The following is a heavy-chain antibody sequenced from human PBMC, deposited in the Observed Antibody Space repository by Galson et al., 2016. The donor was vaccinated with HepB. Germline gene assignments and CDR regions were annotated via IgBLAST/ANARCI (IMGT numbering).Heavy chain of an antibody. V-gene: IGHV3-11*01. D-gene: IGHD6-13*01. CDR3: AKDKGSSWLLVFDL. CDR2: ISASGSTI. CDR1: GFTFSDYY. J-gene: IGHJ4*02. Sequence: SLRLSCAASGFTFSDYYMSWIRQAPGKGLEWVSYISASGSTIYYADSVKGRFTISRDNAKNSLYLQMNSLRAEDTAVYYCAKDKGSSWLLVFDLWGQGTLVTVSP.